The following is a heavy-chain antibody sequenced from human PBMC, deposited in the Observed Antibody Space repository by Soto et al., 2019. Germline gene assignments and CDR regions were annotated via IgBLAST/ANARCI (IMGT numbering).Heavy chain of an antibody. V-gene: IGHV3-33*01. J-gene: IGHJ6*04. CDR3: VRAAGYSGNDYVYYYGMDV. D-gene: IGHD5-12*01. CDR1: GFTFSSHG. CDR2: VWYDGGNK. Sequence: QVQVVESGGGVVQPGRSLRLSCAASGFTFSSHGRHWVRQAPGKGLEWVALVWYDGGNKDYADSVKGRFTISRDNSKNTLYLQMNSLRAEDTAVYYCVRAAGYSGNDYVYYYGMDVWGEGTTVTVSS.